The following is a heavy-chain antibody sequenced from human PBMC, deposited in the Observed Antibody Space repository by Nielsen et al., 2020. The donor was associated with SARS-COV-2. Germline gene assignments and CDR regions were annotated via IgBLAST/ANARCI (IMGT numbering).Heavy chain of an antibody. CDR2: IRSKANSYAT. CDR3: TRRATITISGGYGMDV. Sequence: VRQMPGKGLEWVGRIRSKANSYATAYAASVKGRFTISRDDSKNTAYLQMSSLKTEDTAVYYCTRRATITISGGYGMDVWGQGTTVTVSS. D-gene: IGHD3-9*01. V-gene: IGHV3-73*01. J-gene: IGHJ6*02.